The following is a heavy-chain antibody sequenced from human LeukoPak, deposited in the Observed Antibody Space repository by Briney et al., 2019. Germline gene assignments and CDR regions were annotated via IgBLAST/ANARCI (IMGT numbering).Heavy chain of an antibody. V-gene: IGHV4-39*01. Sequence: SETLSLTCIVSGGSISTTSYYWGWIRQPPGKGLEWIGSIYYSGSTYYTPSLKSRVTISVDTSKNQFSLKLTSVTAADTAVYYCARYDYYGSGSPDYWGQGTLATVSS. CDR3: ARYDYYGSGSPDY. D-gene: IGHD3-10*01. CDR2: IYYSGST. CDR1: GGSISTTSYY. J-gene: IGHJ4*01.